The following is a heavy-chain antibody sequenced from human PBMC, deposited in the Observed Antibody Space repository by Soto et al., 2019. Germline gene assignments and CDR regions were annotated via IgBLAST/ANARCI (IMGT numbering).Heavy chain of an antibody. CDR3: ARDLAYSGRGWFDP. J-gene: IGHJ5*02. CDR1: GGTFSSYA. V-gene: IGHV1-69*01. CDR2: IIPIFGTA. Sequence: SVKVSCQASGGTFSSYAISWVRQAPGQGLEWMGGIIPIFGTANYAQKFQGRVTITADESTSTAYMELSSLRSEDTAVYYCARDLAYSGRGWFDPWGQGTLVTVSS. D-gene: IGHD1-26*01.